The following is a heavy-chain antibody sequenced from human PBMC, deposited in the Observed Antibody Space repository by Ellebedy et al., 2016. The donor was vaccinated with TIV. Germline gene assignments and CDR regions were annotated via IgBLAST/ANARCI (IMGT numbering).Heavy chain of an antibody. CDR1: GGSISSYY. V-gene: IGHV4-59*12. Sequence: SETLSLXXTVSGGSISSYYWSWIRQPPGKGLEWIGYIYYSGSTYYNPSLKSRITISVDTSKSQFSLKLNSVTAADTAVYYCARFTYFSSGYVDTWGQGTLVTVSS. CDR2: IYYSGST. J-gene: IGHJ5*02. D-gene: IGHD3-22*01. CDR3: ARFTYFSSGYVDT.